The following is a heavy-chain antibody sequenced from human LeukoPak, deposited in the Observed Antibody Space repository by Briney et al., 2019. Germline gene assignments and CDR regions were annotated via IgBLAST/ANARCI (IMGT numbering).Heavy chain of an antibody. CDR1: GFTFSIYW. J-gene: IGHJ4*02. D-gene: IGHD3/OR15-3a*01. Sequence: EGSLRLSCAASGFTFSIYWTHWVRQAPGQGLVWVSNMNSDGSITNYADSVKGRFTISRDNAKNTLYLQMDNLGVEDTGIYYCAKEDESPDLWGQGTLVTVSS. CDR2: MNSDGSIT. V-gene: IGHV3-74*01. CDR3: AKEDESPDL.